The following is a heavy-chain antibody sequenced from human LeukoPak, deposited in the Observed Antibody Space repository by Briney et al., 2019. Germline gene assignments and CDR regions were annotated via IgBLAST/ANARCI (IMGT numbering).Heavy chain of an antibody. Sequence: GGSLRLSCAASGFTFSSYSMNWVRQAPGKGLEWVSSISSSSSYIYYADSVKGRFTISRDNAKNSLYLQMNSLRAEDTAVYYCARDRAAAQKNYYYYGMDVWGQGTTVTVSS. CDR3: ARDRAAAQKNYYYYGMDV. J-gene: IGHJ6*02. CDR1: GFTFSSYS. V-gene: IGHV3-21*04. CDR2: ISSSSSYI. D-gene: IGHD6-6*01.